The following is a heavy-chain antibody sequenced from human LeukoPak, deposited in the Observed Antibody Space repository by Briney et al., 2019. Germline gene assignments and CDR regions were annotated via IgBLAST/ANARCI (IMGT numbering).Heavy chain of an antibody. V-gene: IGHV3-48*03. J-gene: IGHJ4*02. D-gene: IGHD3-10*01. CDR2: IRSSGSTI. CDR3: AKDYGSGSYYMYRNFDY. CDR1: GFTFSSYE. Sequence: GGSLRLSCAAAGFTFSSYEMNWVRQAPGKGLEWVSYIRSSGSTIYYADSVKGRFTISRDNAKNSLYLQMNSLRAEDTAVYYCAKDYGSGSYYMYRNFDYWGQGTLVTVSS.